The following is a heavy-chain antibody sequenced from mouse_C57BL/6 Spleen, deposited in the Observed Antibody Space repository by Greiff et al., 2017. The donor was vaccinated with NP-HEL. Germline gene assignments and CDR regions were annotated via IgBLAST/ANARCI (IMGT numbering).Heavy chain of an antibody. Sequence: EVQGVESGGGLVKPGGSLKLSCAASGFTFSDYGMHWVRQAPEKGLEWVAYISSGSSTIYYADTVKGRFPISRDNAKNTLFLQMTSLRSEDTAMYYCARVGDYEGFAYWGQGTLVTVSA. CDR1: GFTFSDYG. CDR3: ARVGDYEGFAY. J-gene: IGHJ3*01. CDR2: ISSGSSTI. D-gene: IGHD2-4*01. V-gene: IGHV5-17*01.